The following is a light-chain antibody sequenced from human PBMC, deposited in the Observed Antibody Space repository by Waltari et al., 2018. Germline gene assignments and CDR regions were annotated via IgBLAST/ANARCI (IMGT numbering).Light chain of an antibody. V-gene: IGKV1-27*01. J-gene: IGKJ1*01. CDR1: QAITNY. CDR2: GAS. Sequence: DIQMTQSPSSLSASIGDTVTITCRASQAITNYLAWYQQTPGKAPKLLIYGASTLQSGVPSRFSGRGFGTDFALTISSLQPEDGGVYYCQYYYRAPWTFGQGTRVEVK. CDR3: QYYYRAPWT.